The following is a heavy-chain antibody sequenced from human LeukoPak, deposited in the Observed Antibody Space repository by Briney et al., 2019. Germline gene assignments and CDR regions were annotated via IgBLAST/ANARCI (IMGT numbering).Heavy chain of an antibody. CDR1: GGTFSSYA. J-gene: IGHJ4*02. CDR2: IIPIFGIA. CDR3: ARDRIGSSSAPIDY. Sequence: SVKVSCKASGGTFSSYAISWVRQAPGQGLEWMGRIIPIFGIANYAQKFQGRVTITADKSTGTAYMELSSLRSEDTAVYYRARDRIGSSSAPIDYWGQGTLVTVSS. D-gene: IGHD6-6*01. V-gene: IGHV1-69*04.